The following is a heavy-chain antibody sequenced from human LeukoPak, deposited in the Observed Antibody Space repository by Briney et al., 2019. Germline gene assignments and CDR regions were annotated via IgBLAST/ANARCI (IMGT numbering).Heavy chain of an antibody. CDR2: ISSSSYI. J-gene: IGHJ6*03. Sequence: PGGSLRLSCAASGFTVSSNYMSWVRQAPGKGLEWVSSISSSSYIYYADSVKGRFTISRDNAKNSLYLQMNSLRAEDTAVYYCARGHAAMDYMDVWGKGTTVTVSS. CDR1: GFTVSSNY. CDR3: ARGHAAMDYMDV. V-gene: IGHV3-69-1*01. D-gene: IGHD2-2*01.